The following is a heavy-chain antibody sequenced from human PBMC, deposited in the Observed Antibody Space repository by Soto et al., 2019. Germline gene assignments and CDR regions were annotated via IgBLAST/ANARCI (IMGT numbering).Heavy chain of an antibody. CDR1: GFTLNNYG. J-gene: IGHJ5*01. V-gene: IGHV1-18*01. CDR2: ISIHKNNT. Sequence: QVQLEQSGAEVKKPGASVRVSCKAFGFTLNNYGLTWVRQAPGRGPEWLGWISIHKNNTRYAQRLQGRVTRATDTSTNTGHPELRALRSDDTAVYHWARGPLYNSGDYGEGFESWGQGTLVIVSS. CDR3: ARGPLYNSGDYGEGFES. D-gene: IGHD6-19*01.